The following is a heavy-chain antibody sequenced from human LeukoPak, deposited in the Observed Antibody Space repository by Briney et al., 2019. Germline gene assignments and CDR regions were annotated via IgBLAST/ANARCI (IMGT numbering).Heavy chain of an antibody. Sequence: GGSLRLSCAASGFTFSSYAMSWVRQAPGKGLEWVSAISGSGGSTYYADSMKGRFTISRDNSKNTLYLQMNSLRAEDTAVYYCAKAGYGSGSYYTLSHFDYWGQGTLVTVSS. J-gene: IGHJ4*02. CDR2: ISGSGGST. CDR3: AKAGYGSGSYYTLSHFDY. D-gene: IGHD3-10*01. CDR1: GFTFSSYA. V-gene: IGHV3-23*01.